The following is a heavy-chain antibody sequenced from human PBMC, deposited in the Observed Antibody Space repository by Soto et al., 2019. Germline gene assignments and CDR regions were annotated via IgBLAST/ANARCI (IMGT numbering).Heavy chain of an antibody. Sequence: QTRSLTCAISGDSVSSNSSAWNCISQSPSRGLEWLGRTYYRSKLYNDYAVSVKSRITINPDTSKNQFSLQLNSVTPEDTAVYYCARDIVLMVYAIRSAFDIWGQGTMVTVSS. CDR2: TYYRSKLYN. V-gene: IGHV6-1*01. CDR3: ARDIVLMVYAIRSAFDI. CDR1: GDSVSSNSSA. J-gene: IGHJ3*02. D-gene: IGHD2-8*01.